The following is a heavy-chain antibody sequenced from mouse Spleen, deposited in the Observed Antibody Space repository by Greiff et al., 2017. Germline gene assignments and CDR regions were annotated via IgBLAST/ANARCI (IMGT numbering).Heavy chain of an antibody. CDR1: GFNIKDDY. J-gene: IGHJ3*01. CDR2: IDPENGDT. V-gene: IGHV14-4*01. D-gene: IGHD2-1*01. Sequence: EVQLQQSGAELVRPGASVKLSCTASGFNIKDDYMHWVKQRPEQGLEWIGWIDPENGDTEYASKFQGKATIPADPSSNTAYLQLSSLTSEDTAVYYCTTSYYGNSPWFAYWGQGTLVTVSA. CDR3: TTSYYGNSPWFAY.